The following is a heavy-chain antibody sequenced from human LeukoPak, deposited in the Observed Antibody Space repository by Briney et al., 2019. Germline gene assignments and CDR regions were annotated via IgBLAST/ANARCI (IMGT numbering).Heavy chain of an antibody. D-gene: IGHD5-18*01. V-gene: IGHV3-23*01. CDR3: AGDVGIQLWYPNYFDY. J-gene: IGHJ4*02. CDR1: GFTFSSYA. CDR2: ISGSGGST. Sequence: GGSLRLSCAASGFTFSSYAMSWVRQAPGKGLEWVSAISGSGGSTYYADSVKGRFTISRDNSKNLLYLQMNSLRAEDTAVYYCAGDVGIQLWYPNYFDYWGQGTLVTVSS.